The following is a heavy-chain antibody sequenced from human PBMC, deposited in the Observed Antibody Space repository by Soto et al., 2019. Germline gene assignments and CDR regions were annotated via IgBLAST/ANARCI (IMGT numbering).Heavy chain of an antibody. D-gene: IGHD6-13*01. CDR2: IYYSGST. J-gene: IGHJ4*02. CDR1: GGSISSYY. Sequence: QVQLQESGPGLVKPSETLSLTCTVSGGSISSYYWSWIRQPPGKGLEWIGYIYYSGSTNYNPSLKSRLAISVDTSKNQFSLKLSSVTAADTAVYYCARGSYSSSWSFDYWGQGTLVTVSS. V-gene: IGHV4-59*01. CDR3: ARGSYSSSWSFDY.